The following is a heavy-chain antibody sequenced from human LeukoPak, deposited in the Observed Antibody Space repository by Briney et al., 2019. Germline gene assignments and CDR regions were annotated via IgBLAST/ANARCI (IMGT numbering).Heavy chain of an antibody. Sequence: SETLSLTCTVSGGSISSSSYYWGWIRQPPGKGLEWIGSIYYSGSTYYNPSLKSRVTISVDTSKNQFSLKLSSVTAADTAVYYCARGIRIAAARDLFDYWGQGTLVTVSS. CDR3: ARGIRIAAARDLFDY. CDR2: IYYSGST. J-gene: IGHJ4*02. V-gene: IGHV4-39*07. D-gene: IGHD6-13*01. CDR1: GGSISSSSYY.